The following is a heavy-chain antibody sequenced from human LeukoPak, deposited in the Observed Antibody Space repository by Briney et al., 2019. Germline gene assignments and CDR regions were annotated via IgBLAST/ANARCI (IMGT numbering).Heavy chain of an antibody. D-gene: IGHD3-10*01. CDR1: GDSIYSGGFY. Sequence: SETLSLTCTVSGDSIYSGGFYWSWVRQLPGKGLEWIGHIYYSGTTYYNPSLESRVLISVDTSKNEFSLKVSSMTAADTAVYFCARVRRLVHDTSFYLESWGQGTLVTVSS. CDR2: IYYSGTT. V-gene: IGHV4-31*03. J-gene: IGHJ4*02. CDR3: ARVRRLVHDTSFYLES.